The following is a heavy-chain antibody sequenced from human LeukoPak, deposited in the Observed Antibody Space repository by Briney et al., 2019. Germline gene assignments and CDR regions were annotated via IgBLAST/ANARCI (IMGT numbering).Heavy chain of an antibody. CDR3: ARGSYYDSSGTYQRTAFDI. D-gene: IGHD3-22*01. Sequence: ASVKVSCKASGYTLTSYDINWVRQAIGQGLEWMGWMNPNSGNAGYAQKFQGRVTMTRDTSISTAYMELSSLRSEDTAVYYCARGSYYDSSGTYQRTAFDIWGQGTTVTVSS. V-gene: IGHV1-8*01. CDR2: MNPNSGNA. J-gene: IGHJ3*02. CDR1: GYTLTSYD.